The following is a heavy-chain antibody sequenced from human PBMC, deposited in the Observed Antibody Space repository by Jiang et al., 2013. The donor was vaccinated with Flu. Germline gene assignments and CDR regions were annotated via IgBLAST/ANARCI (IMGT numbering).Heavy chain of an antibody. D-gene: IGHD4-23*01. CDR3: ARANGGNLYDY. Sequence: PGLVKPSETLSLTCTVSGGSVSSGSYYWSWIRQPPGKGLEWIGYIYYSGSTNYNPSLKSRVTISVDTSKNQFSLKLSSVTAADTAVYYCARANGGNLYDYWGQGTLVTVSS. J-gene: IGHJ4*02. CDR2: IYYSGST. CDR1: GGSVSSGSYY. V-gene: IGHV4-61*01.